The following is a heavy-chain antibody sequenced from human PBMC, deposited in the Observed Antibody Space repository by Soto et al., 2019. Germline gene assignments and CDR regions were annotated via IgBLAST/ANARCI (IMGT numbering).Heavy chain of an antibody. CDR3: AGWGGRDYNY. Sequence: PGGSLRLSCVGSGFTVSIYWMNLFRQAPGKGLEGVANINPDGNVGTYVDSVRGRFTTSRDNAKNSLYLQMNSLRADDTAVYFCAGWGGRDYNYWGQGIMVTVSS. CDR1: GFTVSIYW. J-gene: IGHJ4*02. V-gene: IGHV3-7*03. CDR2: INPDGNVG. D-gene: IGHD4-17*01.